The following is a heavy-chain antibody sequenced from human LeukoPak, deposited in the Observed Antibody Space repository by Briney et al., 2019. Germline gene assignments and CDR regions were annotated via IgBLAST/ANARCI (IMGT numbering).Heavy chain of an antibody. Sequence: ASVKVSCKASGYTFTSYGISWVRQAPGQGLEWMGWISAYNGNTNYAQKLQGRVTMTTDTSTSTAYMELSSLRSEDTAVYYCASAIMDTAMVDVYYYYGMDVWGQGTTVTVSS. CDR1: GYTFTSYG. CDR3: ASAIMDTAMVDVYYYYGMDV. CDR2: ISAYNGNT. D-gene: IGHD5-18*01. J-gene: IGHJ6*02. V-gene: IGHV1-18*01.